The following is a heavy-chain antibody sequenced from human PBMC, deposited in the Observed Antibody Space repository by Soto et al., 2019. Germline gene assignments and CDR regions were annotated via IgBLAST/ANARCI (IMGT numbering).Heavy chain of an antibody. CDR2: ISKSRDFI. J-gene: IGHJ4*02. CDR1: GFTFSSYN. V-gene: IGHV3-21*01. Sequence: EVQLVESGGGLVKPGGSLRLSCAASGFTFSSYNMNWVRQAPGKGLEWVSCISKSRDFIYYADSVKGRFTISRDNARNSLYLQMNSLRAEDTAVYYCARDRGRYVRDAFDFWGLGSLVTVSS. CDR3: ARDRGRYVRDAFDF. D-gene: IGHD1-1*01.